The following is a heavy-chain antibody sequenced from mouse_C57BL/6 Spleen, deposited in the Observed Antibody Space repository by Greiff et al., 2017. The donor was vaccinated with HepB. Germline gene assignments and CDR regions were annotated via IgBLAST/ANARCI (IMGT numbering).Heavy chain of an antibody. D-gene: IGHD2-2*01. CDR2: ISSGSSTI. J-gene: IGHJ2*01. CDR1: GFTFSDYG. V-gene: IGHV5-17*01. CDR3: ARDGYDDAYYFDY. Sequence: DVQLVESGGGLVKPGGSLKLSCAASGFTFSDYGMHWVRQAPEKGLEWVAYISSGSSTIYYADTVKGRFTISRDNAKNTLFLQMTSLRSEDTAMYYCARDGYDDAYYFDYWGQGTTLTVSS.